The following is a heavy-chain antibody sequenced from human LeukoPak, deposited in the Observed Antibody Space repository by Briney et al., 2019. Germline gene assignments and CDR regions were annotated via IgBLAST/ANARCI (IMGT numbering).Heavy chain of an antibody. D-gene: IGHD3-22*01. CDR1: GFTFSDYY. CDR2: TSSSSSYT. CDR3: ASGGDLDYYDSSGYYYDY. Sequence: GGSLRLSCAASGFTFSDYYMSWIRQAPGKGLEWVSYTSSSSSYTSYADSVKGRFTISRDNAKNSLYLQMNSLRAEDTAVYYCASGGDLDYYDSSGYYYDYWGQGTLVTVSS. J-gene: IGHJ4*02. V-gene: IGHV3-11*03.